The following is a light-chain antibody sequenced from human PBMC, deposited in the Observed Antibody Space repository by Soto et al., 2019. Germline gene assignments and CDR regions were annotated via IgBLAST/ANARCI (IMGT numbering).Light chain of an antibody. J-gene: IGKJ1*01. CDR2: AAS. V-gene: IGKV1-27*01. Sequence: DIQMTQSPSSLSASVGDRVTITCRASKGISRYLARYQQKPGKVPKLQIYAASTLQSGVPSRFSGSGSGTDFALTISSLQPEDVATYYCLKYYSAPQTFGQGTKVEIK. CDR1: KGISRY. CDR3: LKYYSAPQT.